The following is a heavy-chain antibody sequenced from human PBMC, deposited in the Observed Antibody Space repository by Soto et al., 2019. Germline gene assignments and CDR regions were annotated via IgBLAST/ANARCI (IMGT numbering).Heavy chain of an antibody. CDR3: SGGRIVVVERRAYYGMDV. J-gene: IGHJ6*02. D-gene: IGHD3-22*01. Sequence: QVHLLLQSGAEVKKPGSSVKVSCKASGGTPSNSAISWVRQAPGQGLEWMGGIIPVFGLVKYAQNVQGRVTMTADESTNTAYMELGSMRPEDTAVYYCSGGRIVVVERRAYYGMDVWGQGTTVTVSS. CDR1: GGTPSNSA. V-gene: IGHV1-69*01. CDR2: IIPVFGLV.